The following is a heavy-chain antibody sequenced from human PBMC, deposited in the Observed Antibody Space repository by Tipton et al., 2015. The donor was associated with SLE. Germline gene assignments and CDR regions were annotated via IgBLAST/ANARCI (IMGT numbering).Heavy chain of an antibody. CDR1: GFTVSSNY. CDR3: AREGPVGATRGNYYYGMDV. CDR2: IYSDGST. D-gene: IGHD1-26*01. V-gene: IGHV3-53*05. Sequence: SLRLSCAASGFTVSSNYMSWVRQAPGKGLEWVSVIYSDGSTYYADSVKGRFTISRDNSKNTLYLQMNSLRAEDTAVYYCAREGPVGATRGNYYYGMDVWGQGTTVTVSS. J-gene: IGHJ6*02.